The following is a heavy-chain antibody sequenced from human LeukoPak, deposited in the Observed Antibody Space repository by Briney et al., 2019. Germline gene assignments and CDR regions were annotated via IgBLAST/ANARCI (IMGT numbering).Heavy chain of an antibody. CDR2: INHSGST. D-gene: IGHD3-10*01. CDR1: GGSFSGYY. CDR3: ATYRRLWGSGSPFDY. J-gene: IGHJ4*02. Sequence: SETLSLTCAVYGGSFSGYYWGWIRQPPGKGLEWIGEINHSGSTNYNPSLKSRVTISVDTSKNQFSLKLSSVTAADTAVYYCATYRRLWGSGSPFDYWGQGTLVTVSS. V-gene: IGHV4-34*01.